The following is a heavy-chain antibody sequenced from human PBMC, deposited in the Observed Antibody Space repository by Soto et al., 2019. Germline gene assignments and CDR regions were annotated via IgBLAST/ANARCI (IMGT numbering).Heavy chain of an antibody. CDR3: ATPIHYGSGSYSDYYYMDV. Sequence: QVQLVQSGAEVKKPGASVKVSCKASGYTFTSYYMHWVRQAPGQGLEWMGIINPSGGSTSYAQKFQGRVTMTRYTSTSTVYMELSSLRSEDTAVYYCATPIHYGSGSYSDYYYMDVWGKGTTVTVSS. D-gene: IGHD3-10*01. CDR2: INPSGGST. V-gene: IGHV1-46*03. J-gene: IGHJ6*03. CDR1: GYTFTSYY.